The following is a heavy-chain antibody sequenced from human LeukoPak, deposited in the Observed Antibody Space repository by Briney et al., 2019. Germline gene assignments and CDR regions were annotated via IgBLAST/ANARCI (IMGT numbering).Heavy chain of an antibody. CDR2: ISGSGGST. Sequence: GGSLRLSCAASGFTFSRYAMSWVRQAPGKGLEWVSAISGSGGSTYYADSVKGRFTISRDNSKNTLYLQMNSLRAEDTAVYYCAREGLSFDAFDIWGQGTMVTVSS. CDR3: AREGLSFDAFDI. V-gene: IGHV3-23*01. J-gene: IGHJ3*02. D-gene: IGHD3-16*02. CDR1: GFTFSRYA.